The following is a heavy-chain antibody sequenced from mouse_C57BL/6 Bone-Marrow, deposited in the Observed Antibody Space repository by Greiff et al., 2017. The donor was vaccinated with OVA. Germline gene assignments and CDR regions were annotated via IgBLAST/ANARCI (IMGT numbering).Heavy chain of an antibody. CDR1: GFTFSDYG. J-gene: IGHJ4*01. D-gene: IGHD2-1*01. Sequence: EVQRVESGGGLVKPGGSLKLSCAASGFTFSDYGMHWVRQATEKGLEWVAYISSGSSTIYYADTVKGRFTISRDNAKNTLFLQMTSLRSEDTAMYYCARPVIYDGNPYYAMDYWGQGTSVTVSS. CDR2: ISSGSSTI. V-gene: IGHV5-17*01. CDR3: ARPVIYDGNPYYAMDY.